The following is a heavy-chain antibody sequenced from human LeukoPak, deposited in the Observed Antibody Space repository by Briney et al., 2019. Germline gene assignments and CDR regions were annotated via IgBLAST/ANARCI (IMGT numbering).Heavy chain of an antibody. Sequence: SETLFLTCAVSGGSISSGGYSWSWIRQPPGKGLEWIGYIYHSGSTYYNPSLKSRVTISLDRSKNQFSLKLSSVTAADTAVYYCARFSPRAMGNYLDFRGRGTLVTVSS. V-gene: IGHV4-30-2*01. CDR3: ARFSPRAMGNYLDF. D-gene: IGHD7-27*01. J-gene: IGHJ4*02. CDR2: IYHSGST. CDR1: GGSISSGGYS.